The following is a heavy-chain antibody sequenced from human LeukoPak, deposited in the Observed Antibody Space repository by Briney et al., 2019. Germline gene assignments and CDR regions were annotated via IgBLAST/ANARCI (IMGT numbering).Heavy chain of an antibody. CDR1: GYSFTSYW. D-gene: IGHD3-10*01. Sequence: GESLKISCKGSGYSFTSYWIGWVRQMPGKGLEWMGIIYPGDSDTRYSPSFQGQVTISADKSISTAYLQWSSLKASDTAMYYCAGLTVRGDRYYYGMDVWGQGTTVTVSS. J-gene: IGHJ6*02. CDR2: IYPGDSDT. V-gene: IGHV5-51*01. CDR3: AGLTVRGDRYYYGMDV.